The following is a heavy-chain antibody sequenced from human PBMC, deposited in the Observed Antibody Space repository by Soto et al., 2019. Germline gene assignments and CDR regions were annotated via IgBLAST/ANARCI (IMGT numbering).Heavy chain of an antibody. Sequence: QVQLVESGGGLVKPGGSLRLSCAASGFTFSDYYISWIRQAPGKGLEWVSYISSSGSTIYYADSVKGRFTISRDNAKNSLYLQMNSLRAEDTAVYYCARTMVRGVMTLQHYYYMDVWGKGTTVTVSS. CDR2: ISSSGSTI. CDR3: ARTMVRGVMTLQHYYYMDV. CDR1: GFTFSDYY. D-gene: IGHD3-10*01. J-gene: IGHJ6*03. V-gene: IGHV3-11*01.